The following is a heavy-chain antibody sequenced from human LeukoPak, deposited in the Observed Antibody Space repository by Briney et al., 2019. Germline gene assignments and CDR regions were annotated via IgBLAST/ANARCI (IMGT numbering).Heavy chain of an antibody. CDR3: ARDNGWYTDY. J-gene: IGHJ4*02. D-gene: IGHD6-19*01. V-gene: IGHV4-61*02. Sequence: PSETLSLTCTVSGGSISSGSYYWSWVRQPAGKGLEWIGRIYTSGSTNYNPSLKSRVTISLDTSKNQFSLKLTSVTAADTALYYCARDNGWYTDYWGQGTLSPSPQ. CDR1: GGSISSGSYY. CDR2: IYTSGST.